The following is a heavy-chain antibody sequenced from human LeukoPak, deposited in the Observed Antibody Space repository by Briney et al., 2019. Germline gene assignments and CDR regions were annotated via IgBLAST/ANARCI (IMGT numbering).Heavy chain of an antibody. J-gene: IGHJ6*02. D-gene: IGHD2-15*01. CDR3: ARAGYCSGGSCYGMDV. CDR1: GFTFSSYE. Sequence: GGSLRLSCAASGFTFSSYEMNWVRQAPGKGLEWVSGISGSGGSTHYANFVKGRFTIFRDNSKNTLYLQMNSLRAEDTAVYYCARAGYCSGGSCYGMDVWGQGTTVTVSS. CDR2: ISGSGGST. V-gene: IGHV3-23*01.